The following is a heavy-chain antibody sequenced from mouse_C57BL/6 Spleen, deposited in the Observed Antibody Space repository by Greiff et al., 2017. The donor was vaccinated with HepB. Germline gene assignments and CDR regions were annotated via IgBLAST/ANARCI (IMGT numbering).Heavy chain of an antibody. D-gene: IGHD2-4*01. CDR2: IRNKANGDTT. CDR3: SRWPGDYDGDRAMDY. V-gene: IGHV7-3*01. CDR1: GFTFTDYY. J-gene: IGHJ4*01. Sequence: EVMLVESGGGLVQPGGSLSLSCAASGFTFTDYYMSWVRQPPGKALEWLGFIRNKANGDTTEYSASVKGRFTISRDNSQSILYLQMKALRAEDSATYYGSRWPGDYDGDRAMDYWGQGTSVTVSS.